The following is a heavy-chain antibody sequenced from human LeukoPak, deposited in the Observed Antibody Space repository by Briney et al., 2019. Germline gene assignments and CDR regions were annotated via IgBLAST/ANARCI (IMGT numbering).Heavy chain of an antibody. CDR3: ARELPREVTLDY. CDR2: IFTDGSTT. Sequence: GGSLRLSCVASEFNFFSYGMQWVRQAPGKGLVWGSRIFTDGSTTSYADSVKGRFTISRDNAKNTLYLETKSLRVEDTAVYYCARELPREVTLDYWGQGTLVTVSP. D-gene: IGHD2-21*02. J-gene: IGHJ4*01. CDR1: EFNFFSYG. V-gene: IGHV3-74*01.